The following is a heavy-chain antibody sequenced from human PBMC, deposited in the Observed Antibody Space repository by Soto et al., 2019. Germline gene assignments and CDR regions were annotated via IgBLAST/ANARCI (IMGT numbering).Heavy chain of an antibody. V-gene: IGHV3-23*01. CDR1: GFTFSHYT. CDR3: TTRMTAHFDY. J-gene: IGHJ4*02. D-gene: IGHD2-21*02. CDR2: ISDRPTGHT. Sequence: GGSLRLSCVASGFTFSHYTLNWVRRAPGKGLEWVSTISDRPTGHTHYAESVRGRFTISRDDSGDTVFLQMDSLRAEDTAVYYCTTRMTAHFDYWGQGVLVTVSS.